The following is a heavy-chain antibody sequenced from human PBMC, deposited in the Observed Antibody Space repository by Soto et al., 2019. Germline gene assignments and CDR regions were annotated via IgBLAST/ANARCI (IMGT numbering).Heavy chain of an antibody. CDR3: ATDRKNYYYYGMDV. J-gene: IGHJ6*02. CDR2: INPSGGST. CDR1: GYTFTSYY. V-gene: IGHV1-46*01. Sequence: ASVKVSCKASGYTFTSYYMHWVRQAPGQGLEWMGIINPSGGSTSYAQKFQGRVTMTKDTSTDTVYMELSSLRSEDTAVYYCATDRKNYYYYGMDVWGQGTTVTVSS.